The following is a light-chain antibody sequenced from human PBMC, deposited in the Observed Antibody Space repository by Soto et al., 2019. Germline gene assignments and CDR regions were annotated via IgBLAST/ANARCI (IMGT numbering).Light chain of an antibody. CDR3: QQYGSSPRT. Sequence: EIVMTQSPATLSVSPGEGATLSCRASQSVSSNYLAWYQQKPGQAPKLLIYGASSGATGIPDRFSGSGSGTEFTLTISRLEPEDFAVYYCQQYGSSPRTFGQGTKV. CDR2: GAS. V-gene: IGKV3-20*01. J-gene: IGKJ1*01. CDR1: QSVSSNY.